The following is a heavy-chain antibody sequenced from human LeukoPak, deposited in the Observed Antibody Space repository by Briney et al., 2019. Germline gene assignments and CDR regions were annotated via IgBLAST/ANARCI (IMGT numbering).Heavy chain of an antibody. Sequence: GGSLRLSCAASGFTVSNNYMSWVRQAPGKGLEWVSVIYSGGITYYADSVKGRFTISRDNAKNTLYLQMNSLRAEDTAVYYCARVQGHPPNGLDIWGQGTMVTVSS. D-gene: IGHD2-8*01. J-gene: IGHJ3*02. CDR1: GFTVSNNY. CDR3: ARVQGHPPNGLDI. CDR2: IYSGGIT. V-gene: IGHV3-53*01.